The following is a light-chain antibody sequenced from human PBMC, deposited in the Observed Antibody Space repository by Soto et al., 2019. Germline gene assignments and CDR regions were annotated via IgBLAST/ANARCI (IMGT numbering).Light chain of an antibody. CDR3: QQRSNWPPVFT. CDR2: NAS. CDR1: QSVSTY. Sequence: EIVLTQSPATLSLSAGERATLSCRASQSVSTYLAWYHQQAGQAPRLLIYNASNRATGIPARFSGSGSGTDFTLTISSLEPEDFAVYYCQQRSNWPPVFTFGQGTRLEIK. V-gene: IGKV3-11*01. J-gene: IGKJ5*01.